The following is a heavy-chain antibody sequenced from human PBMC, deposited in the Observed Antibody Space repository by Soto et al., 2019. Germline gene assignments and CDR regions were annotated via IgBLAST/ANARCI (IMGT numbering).Heavy chain of an antibody. CDR3: ARLVDGYGAFDI. D-gene: IGHD5-12*01. CDR2: IYYIGST. V-gene: IGHV4-39*01. Sequence: SETLSLTCTVSGGSISSSTYYWGWIRQPPGKGLEWIGNIYYIGSTYYNPSLKSRVTISVDTSNNQFSLKLSSVTAADTAVYYCARLVDGYGAFDIWGQGTMVTVSS. CDR1: GGSISSSTYY. J-gene: IGHJ3*02.